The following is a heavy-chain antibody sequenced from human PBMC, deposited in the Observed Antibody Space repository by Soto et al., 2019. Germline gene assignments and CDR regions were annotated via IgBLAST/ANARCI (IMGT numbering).Heavy chain of an antibody. CDR2: ISYDGSKK. V-gene: IGHV3-30*18. CDR3: AKTWFGEDNYGMDV. J-gene: IGHJ6*02. D-gene: IGHD3-10*01. CDR1: GFTFTSYG. Sequence: QVQLVESGGGVVQPGTSLRLSCAASGFTFTSYGLHWVRQAPGKGLEWVAGISYDGSKKYFADSVKGRFTISRDNPRSTLFFDMNSLRGEDTAIYYCAKTWFGEDNYGMDVWGQGTTVTVYS.